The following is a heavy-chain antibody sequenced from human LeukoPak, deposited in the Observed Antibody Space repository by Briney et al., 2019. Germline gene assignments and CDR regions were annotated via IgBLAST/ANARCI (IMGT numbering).Heavy chain of an antibody. CDR2: ISGSGGST. CDR3: AKDLYYDSSGLDY. J-gene: IGHJ4*02. D-gene: IGHD3-22*01. CDR1: GLPFSNYA. Sequence: GGSLRLSCAASGLPFSNYAVSWVRQAPGKGLEWVSTISGSGGSTYYADSVKGRFTISRDNSKNTLYLEMNSLRAEDTAVYYCAKDLYYDSSGLDYWAQGTLVTVSS. V-gene: IGHV3-23*01.